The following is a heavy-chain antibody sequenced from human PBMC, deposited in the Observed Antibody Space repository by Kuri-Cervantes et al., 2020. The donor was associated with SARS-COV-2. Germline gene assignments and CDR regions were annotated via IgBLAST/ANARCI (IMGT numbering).Heavy chain of an antibody. J-gene: IGHJ5*02. V-gene: IGHV3-30*03. Sequence: AGSLRLSCTASGFAFINYGMNWVRQAPGKGPEWVAVISYDGYNKYYADSVKGRFTIARDNSKNTIYLQMNNLRPEDTAVYYCAVPVVPAAIFENWFDPWGQGTPVTVSS. CDR3: AVPVVPAAIFENWFDP. CDR1: GFAFINYG. CDR2: ISYDGYNK. D-gene: IGHD2-2*01.